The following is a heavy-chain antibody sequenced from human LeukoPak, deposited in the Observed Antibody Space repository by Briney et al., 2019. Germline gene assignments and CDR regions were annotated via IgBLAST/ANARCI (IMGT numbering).Heavy chain of an antibody. Sequence: PSEALSLTCTVSGGSISSSSYYWGWLRQPPGKGLEWFGSIYYSGSTYYNPSLKSRVTISVDTSKSQFSLKLSSVTAADTAVYYCARQNSYCSGGSCYSAKLYYGMDVWGQGTTVTVSS. J-gene: IGHJ6*02. V-gene: IGHV4-39*01. D-gene: IGHD2-15*01. CDR3: ARQNSYCSGGSCYSAKLYYGMDV. CDR1: GGSISSSSYY. CDR2: IYYSGST.